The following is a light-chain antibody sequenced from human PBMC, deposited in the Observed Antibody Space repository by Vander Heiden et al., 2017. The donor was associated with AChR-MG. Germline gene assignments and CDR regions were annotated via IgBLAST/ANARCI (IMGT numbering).Light chain of an antibody. CDR2: DAS. CDR3: QQRNTWPLT. Sequence: EIVLTQSPDTLSLSAGEAATLSCRASQFASTYLAWYQQKPGQAPRLLIYDASKRATGVSARFTGGGSGTDFTLTISSLEPEDSAVYYCQQRNTWPLTFGGGTKVEIK. CDR1: QFASTY. J-gene: IGKJ4*01. V-gene: IGKV3-11*01.